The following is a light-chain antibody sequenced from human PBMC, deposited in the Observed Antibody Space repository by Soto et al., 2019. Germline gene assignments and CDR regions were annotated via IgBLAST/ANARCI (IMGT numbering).Light chain of an antibody. Sequence: DIQMTQSPSSLSASVGDRVTITCRASQSISNYLNWYQQKPGKAPKLLIYGASSLQRGVPSRFSGSGSGTDFTLTITRLQPEDFATYYCQQSDGTPPLTFGGGTKVEIK. CDR3: QQSDGTPPLT. J-gene: IGKJ4*01. CDR2: GAS. V-gene: IGKV1-39*01. CDR1: QSISNY.